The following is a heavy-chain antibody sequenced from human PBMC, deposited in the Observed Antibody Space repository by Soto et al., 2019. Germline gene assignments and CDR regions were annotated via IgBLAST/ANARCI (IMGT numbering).Heavy chain of an antibody. J-gene: IGHJ4*02. Sequence: GGSLRLSCAASGFTFSSYAMTWVRQAPGKGLEWVSTIGTGGGSTYYADSVKGRFTISRDNSKNTLFLQMNILRAEDTAVYYCTVRGVITPYYFDYWGQGTLVTVSS. D-gene: IGHD3-10*01. CDR1: GFTFSSYA. V-gene: IGHV3-23*01. CDR3: TVRGVITPYYFDY. CDR2: IGTGGGST.